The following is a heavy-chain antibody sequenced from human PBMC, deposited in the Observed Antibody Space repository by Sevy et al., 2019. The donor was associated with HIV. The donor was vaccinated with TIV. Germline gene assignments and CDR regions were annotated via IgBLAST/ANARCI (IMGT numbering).Heavy chain of an antibody. CDR2: IYHSGHT. Sequence: SETLSLTCTVSGDSISSTTTYWGWIRQSPGKGLEWIGSIYHSGHTYYNPSLKSRVAISVDTSKNRFSLKLTSVTAADTAVYYCARHPCGGVCYTAPEALSEFDYWGQGTLVTVSS. CDR1: GDSISSTTTY. J-gene: IGHJ4*02. D-gene: IGHD2-8*02. V-gene: IGHV4-39*01. CDR3: ARHPCGGVCYTAPEALSEFDY.